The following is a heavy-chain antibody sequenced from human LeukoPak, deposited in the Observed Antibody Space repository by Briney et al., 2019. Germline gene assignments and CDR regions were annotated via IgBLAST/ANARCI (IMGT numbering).Heavy chain of an antibody. J-gene: IGHJ6*03. Sequence: PGGSLRLSCAASGFTFSDYYMSWIRQAPGKGLEWVSYISSSGSTIYYADSVKGRFTISRDNARNSLYLQMNSLRAEDTAVYYCARDIVSSSSSSKFYYYYYYMDVWGKGTTVTVSS. V-gene: IGHV3-11*01. CDR1: GFTFSDYY. CDR3: ARDIVSSSSSSKFYYYYYYMDV. CDR2: ISSSGSTI. D-gene: IGHD6-6*01.